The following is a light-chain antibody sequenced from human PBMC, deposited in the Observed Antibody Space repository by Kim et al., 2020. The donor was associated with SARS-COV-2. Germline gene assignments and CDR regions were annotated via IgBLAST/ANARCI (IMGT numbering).Light chain of an antibody. Sequence: AYPGEKATLTCRASQSVSNNLAWYQQKPGQAPRRLIYGASTRATGIPSRFSGSGSGTEFTLTISSLQSEDFAVYSCQQYNNWPYTFGQGTKLEI. CDR3: QQYNNWPYT. V-gene: IGKV3-15*01. J-gene: IGKJ2*01. CDR1: QSVSNN. CDR2: GAS.